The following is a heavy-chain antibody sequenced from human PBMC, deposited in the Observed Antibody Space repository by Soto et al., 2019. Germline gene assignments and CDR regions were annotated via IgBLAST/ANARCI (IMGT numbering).Heavy chain of an antibody. Sequence: PSETLSLTCTISGVSISSGKWWSWVRQPPGEGLEWIGEIFHTGNTDYKPSLKSRVSILVDKSKNQFSLNLDSVTAADTAVYYCARNLFDSRGYPPEVWGQGILVTV. CDR1: GVSISSGKW. CDR3: ARNLFDSRGYPPEV. J-gene: IGHJ4*02. CDR2: IFHTGNT. D-gene: IGHD3-22*01. V-gene: IGHV4-4*02.